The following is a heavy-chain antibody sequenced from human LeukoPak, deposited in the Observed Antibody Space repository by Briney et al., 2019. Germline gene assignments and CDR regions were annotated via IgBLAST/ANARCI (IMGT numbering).Heavy chain of an antibody. CDR2: ISGSATGGNT. CDR3: TKKSPYGGVDY. D-gene: IGHD4-23*01. J-gene: IGHJ4*02. Sequence: GGSLRLSCAASGFTFSTYAMSWVRQAPGKGLEWVSTISGSATGGNTYYADSVKGRFTISRDNSKNTLFLKMTSLTAEDTAVYYCTKKSPYGGVDYWGQGTLVTFSS. V-gene: IGHV3-23*01. CDR1: GFTFSTYA.